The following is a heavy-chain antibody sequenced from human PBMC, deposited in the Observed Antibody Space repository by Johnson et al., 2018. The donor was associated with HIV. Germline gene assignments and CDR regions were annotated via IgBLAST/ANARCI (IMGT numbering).Heavy chain of an antibody. CDR1: GFTFSNSW. CDR3: AKDVWIGRESSGYYGAFDI. D-gene: IGHD3-22*01. V-gene: IGHV3-7*01. CDR2: IRQDGSQK. J-gene: IGHJ3*02. Sequence: VQLVESGGGLVQPGGSLRLSCAASGFTFSNSWINWVRQAPGKGLEWVANIRQDGSQKHYIDSVKGRVTISRDNSKNTLYLQMNSLRAEDTAVYYCAKDVWIGRESSGYYGAFDIWGQGTMVTVSS.